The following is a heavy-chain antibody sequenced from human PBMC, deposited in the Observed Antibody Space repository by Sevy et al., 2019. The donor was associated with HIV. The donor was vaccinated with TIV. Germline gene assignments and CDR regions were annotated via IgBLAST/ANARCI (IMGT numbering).Heavy chain of an antibody. CDR1: GFSVGSYS. CDR3: SYGGGY. D-gene: IGHD3-10*01. V-gene: IGHV3-21*01. J-gene: IGHJ4*02. CDR2: ISFTTNNT. Sequence: GGSLRLSCAASGFSVGSYSMNWVRQAPGKGLEWVSFISFTTNNTYYLDSVKGRFTISRDNAKNSVYLQMNSRRAEDTAVYYCSYGGGYWGQGTLVTVSS.